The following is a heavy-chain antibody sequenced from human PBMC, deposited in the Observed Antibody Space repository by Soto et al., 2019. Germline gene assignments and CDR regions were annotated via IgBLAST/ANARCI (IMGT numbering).Heavy chain of an antibody. CDR3: ANSIN. Sequence: QVQLVESGGGVVQPGRSLRLSCAASGFPFSSYGMHWVRQAPGKGLDWVGVIWYDGSNKDYAESVKGRFTISRDNSKNMLYLQMNCRRVDDTAVYYCANSINWGQGTLVTVSS. J-gene: IGHJ4*02. CDR2: IWYDGSNK. V-gene: IGHV3-33*03. CDR1: GFPFSSYG.